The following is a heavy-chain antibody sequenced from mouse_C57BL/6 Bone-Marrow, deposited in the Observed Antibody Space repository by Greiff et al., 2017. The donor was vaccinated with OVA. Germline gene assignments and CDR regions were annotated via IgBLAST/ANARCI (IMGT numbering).Heavy chain of an antibody. CDR1: GFTFSSYG. Sequence: EVMLVESGGDLVKPGGSLKLSCAASGFTFSSYGMSWVRQTPDKRLEWVATISSGGSYTYYPDSVKGRFTISRDNAKNTLYLQMSSRKSEDTAMYYCARHEDYAYYWGQGTTLTVSS. CDR3: ARHEDYAYY. D-gene: IGHD1-1*01. V-gene: IGHV5-6*01. CDR2: ISSGGSYT. J-gene: IGHJ2*01.